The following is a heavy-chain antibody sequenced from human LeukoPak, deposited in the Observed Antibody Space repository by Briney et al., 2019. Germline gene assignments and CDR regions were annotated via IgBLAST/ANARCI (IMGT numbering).Heavy chain of an antibody. CDR2: IYSGGST. CDR3: ARGLRAAAAGYYYYYMDV. J-gene: IGHJ6*03. V-gene: IGHV3-53*01. D-gene: IGHD6-13*01. Sequence: GGSLRPSCAASGFTVSSNYMSWVRHAPGKGLEWVSVIYSGGSTYYADSVKGRFTISRDNSKNTLYLQMNSLRVEDTAVYYCARGLRAAAAGYYYYYMDVWGKGTTVTVSS. CDR1: GFTVSSNY.